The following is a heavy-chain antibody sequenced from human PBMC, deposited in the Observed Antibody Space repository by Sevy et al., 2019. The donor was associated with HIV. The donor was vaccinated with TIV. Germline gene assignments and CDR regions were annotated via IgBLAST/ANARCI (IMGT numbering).Heavy chain of an antibody. V-gene: IGHV3-7*01. J-gene: IGHJ4*02. D-gene: IGHD5-12*01. Sequence: GGSLRLSCAASGFPFSTYGMHWVRQAPGKGLEWVANIKQDGSVKYYMDSVKGRFTISRDNAKNSLYLQMSSLTVEDTAVYYCAKQRGWICSHDVCSPYYSDSWGQGTLVTVSS. CDR1: GFPFSTYG. CDR2: IKQDGSVK. CDR3: AKQRGWICSHDVCSPYYSDS.